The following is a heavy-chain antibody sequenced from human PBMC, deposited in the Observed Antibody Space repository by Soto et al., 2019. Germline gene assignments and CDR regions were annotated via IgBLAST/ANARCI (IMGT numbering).Heavy chain of an antibody. CDR3: ARRGVGQHLTHTFDF. J-gene: IGHJ4*01. CDR2: INHSGST. Sequence: SETLSLTCAVYGGSFSGYYWSWIRQPPGKGLEWIGEINHSGSTNYNPSLKSRVTISVDTSKNQFSLKLSSVTAADTAVYYCARRGVGQHLTHTFDFWGQGALVTVSS. D-gene: IGHD6-13*01. V-gene: IGHV4-34*01. CDR1: GGSFSGYY.